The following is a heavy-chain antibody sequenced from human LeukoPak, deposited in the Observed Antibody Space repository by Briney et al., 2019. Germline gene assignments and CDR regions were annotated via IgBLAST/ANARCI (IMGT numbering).Heavy chain of an antibody. CDR3: AKAGYYGSGSYYALSYFDY. V-gene: IGHV3-23*01. CDR2: ISGSGGST. D-gene: IGHD3-10*01. CDR1: GFTFSRYW. J-gene: IGHJ4*02. Sequence: GGSLRLSCAASGFTFSRYWMHWVRQAPGKGLEWVSAISGSGGSTYYADSVKGRFTISRDNSKNTLYLQMNSLRAEDTAVYYCAKAGYYGSGSYYALSYFDYWGQGTLVTVSS.